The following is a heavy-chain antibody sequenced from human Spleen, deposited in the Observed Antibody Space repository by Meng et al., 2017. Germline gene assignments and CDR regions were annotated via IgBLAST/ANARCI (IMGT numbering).Heavy chain of an antibody. CDR3: ARDKGTRHYYYYYGMDV. Sequence: GGSLRLSCAATGFSYSSYWMLWVRQAPGKGLVWVSRINTDGSITGYADSVKGRFTISRDNSKNTLYLQMNSLRAEDTAVYYCARDKGTRHYYYYYGMDVWGQGTTVTV. J-gene: IGHJ6*02. V-gene: IGHV3-74*01. D-gene: IGHD1/OR15-1a*01. CDR1: GFSYSSYW. CDR2: INTDGSIT.